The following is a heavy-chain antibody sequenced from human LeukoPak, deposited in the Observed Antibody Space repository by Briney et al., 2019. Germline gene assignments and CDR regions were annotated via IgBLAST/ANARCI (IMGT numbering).Heavy chain of an antibody. D-gene: IGHD6-19*01. CDR2: ISYDGSNK. CDR3: ARVDEQWLPLGAFDI. Sequence: PGGSLRLSCAASGFTFSSYAMHWVRQAPGKGLEWVAVISYDGSNKYYADSVKGRFTISRDNSKNTLYLQMNSLRAEDTAVYYCARVDEQWLPLGAFDIWGQGTMVTVSS. CDR1: GFTFSSYA. J-gene: IGHJ3*02. V-gene: IGHV3-30*04.